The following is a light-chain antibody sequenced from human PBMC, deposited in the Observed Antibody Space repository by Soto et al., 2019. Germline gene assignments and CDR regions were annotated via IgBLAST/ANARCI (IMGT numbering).Light chain of an antibody. V-gene: IGKV3D-20*02. CDR2: DAS. CDR3: QRQSNWPRT. J-gene: IGKJ1*01. CDR1: QSVDSTY. Sequence: IVLTQSPGTLSLSPGERATLSCRASQSVDSTYLAWYQQKPDQSPRLLIYDASNRATGIPARFSGSGSGTEFTLTISSLQSEDFAIYYCQRQSNWPRTFGQGTKVDIK.